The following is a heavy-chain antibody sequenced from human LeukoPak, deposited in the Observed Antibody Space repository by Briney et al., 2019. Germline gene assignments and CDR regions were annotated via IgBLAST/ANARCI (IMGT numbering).Heavy chain of an antibody. CDR1: GFTVSSNY. D-gene: IGHD2-2*01. CDR2: VYSDDNT. Sequence: GGSLRLSCAATGFTVSSNYMNWVRQAPGKGLEWVSLVYSDDNTRYADSVKGRFTISRDNSKNTLYLQMNSLRPDDTAVYYCARSGRGSSTDYLDYWGQGTLVTVSS. CDR3: ARSGRGSSTDYLDY. V-gene: IGHV3-53*05. J-gene: IGHJ4*02.